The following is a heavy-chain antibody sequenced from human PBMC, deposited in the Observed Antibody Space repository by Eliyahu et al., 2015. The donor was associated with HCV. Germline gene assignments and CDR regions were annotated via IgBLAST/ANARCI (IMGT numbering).Heavy chain of an antibody. D-gene: IGHD2-2*02. Sequence: EVQLVESGGGLVQPGRSLRLSCAASGFXFGDYAMPWVRQAPGKGLGWVSGISWNSGSIGYADSVKGRFTISRDNAKNSLYLQMNSLRAEDTALYYCAKDGSVYPDWYFDLWGRGTLVTVSS. V-gene: IGHV3-9*01. J-gene: IGHJ2*01. CDR1: GFXFGDYA. CDR3: AKDGSVYPDWYFDL. CDR2: ISWNSGSI.